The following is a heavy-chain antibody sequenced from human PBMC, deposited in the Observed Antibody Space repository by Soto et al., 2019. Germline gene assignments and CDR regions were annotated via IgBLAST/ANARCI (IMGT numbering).Heavy chain of an antibody. CDR1: GFFFSSHG. CDR2: ISYEGSHK. V-gene: IGHV3-30*18. CDR3: AKDFELPDGDYYHYGMDV. D-gene: IGHD1-1*01. J-gene: IGHJ6*02. Sequence: GGSLRLSCVASGFFFSSHGMDGVRQAPGRGLEWVALISYEGSHKYYVDSVKGRFTISRNNSKKTVYLHMTSLRAEDTALYYCAKDFELPDGDYYHYGMDVWGQGTTVTVSS.